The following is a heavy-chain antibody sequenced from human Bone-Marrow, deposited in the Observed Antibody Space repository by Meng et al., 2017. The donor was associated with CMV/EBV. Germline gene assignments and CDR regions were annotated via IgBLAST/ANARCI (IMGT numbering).Heavy chain of an antibody. V-gene: IGHV4-34*12. CDR2: IIHSGNT. Sequence: SETLSLTCAVYDGTFTGYYWSWIRQSPGKGLEWIGEIIHSGNTNYNPSLKSRVTISLDSSKNQFSLRLASVTAADTAVYYCASRQSIAARRFDPWGLGTQVTVSS. D-gene: IGHD6-6*01. CDR3: ASRQSIAARRFDP. CDR1: DGTFTGYY. J-gene: IGHJ5*02.